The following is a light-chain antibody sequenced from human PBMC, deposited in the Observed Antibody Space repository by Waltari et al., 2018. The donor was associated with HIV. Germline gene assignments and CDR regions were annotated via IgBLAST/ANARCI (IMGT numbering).Light chain of an antibody. J-gene: IGKJ4*01. CDR3: QQFYTSPLT. V-gene: IGKV4-1*01. CDR1: QSVLYSSNNKNY. CDR2: WAS. Sequence: DIVMTQSPDSLAVSLGERATLHCKFSQSVLYSSNNKNYLAWYQQKPGQPPKLLIYWASTRESGVPDRFSGSGSGTDFTLTISSLQAEDVAVYYCQQFYTSPLTFGGGTKVEIK.